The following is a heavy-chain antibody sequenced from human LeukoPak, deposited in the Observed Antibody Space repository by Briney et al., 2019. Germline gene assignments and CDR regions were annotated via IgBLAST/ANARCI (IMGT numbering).Heavy chain of an antibody. CDR3: ARDHITLNWFDP. D-gene: IGHD2-21*01. V-gene: IGHV4-39*07. J-gene: IGHJ5*02. CDR2: IYYSGST. CDR1: GGSISSSSYY. Sequence: SETLSLTCTVSGGSISSSSYYWGWFRQPPGKGLEWIGSIYYSGSTYYNPSLRSRVTISVDTSKNQFSLKLSSVTAADTAVYYCARDHITLNWFDPWGQGTLVTVSS.